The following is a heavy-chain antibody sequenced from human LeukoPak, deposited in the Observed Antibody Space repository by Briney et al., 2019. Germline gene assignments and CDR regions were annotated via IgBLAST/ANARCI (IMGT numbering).Heavy chain of an antibody. CDR1: GFRFDSFY. V-gene: IGHV3-11*04. Sequence: GGSLRLSCAASGFRFDSFYMGWIRQVPGKGLDYIALISASGAVPNYAESVEGRFTISRDNAKKSVSLQMNSLSADDTAIYYCARSLIVASEDYWGQGTQVIVSS. CDR3: ARSLIVASEDY. J-gene: IGHJ4*02. D-gene: IGHD3-22*01. CDR2: ISASGAVP.